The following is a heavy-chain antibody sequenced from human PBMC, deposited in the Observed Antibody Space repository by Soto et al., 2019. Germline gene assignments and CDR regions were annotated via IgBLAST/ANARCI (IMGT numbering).Heavy chain of an antibody. CDR2: IIPIFGTA. Sequence: SVKVSCKASGGTFSSYAISWVRQAPGQGLEWMGGIIPIFGTANYAQKFQGRVTITADESTSTAYMELSSLRSEDAAVYYCAVYCSSTSCQDYYYGMDVWGQGTTVTVS. V-gene: IGHV1-69*13. CDR3: AVYCSSTSCQDYYYGMDV. CDR1: GGTFSSYA. D-gene: IGHD2-2*01. J-gene: IGHJ6*02.